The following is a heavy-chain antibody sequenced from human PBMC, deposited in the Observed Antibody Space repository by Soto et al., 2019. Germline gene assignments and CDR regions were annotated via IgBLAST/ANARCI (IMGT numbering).Heavy chain of an antibody. CDR3: TRDRPPHNTGWPIFEY. CDR1: GFTLSSYN. CDR2: ISGGNSDV. Sequence: EVQLMESGGGLVQPGGSLRLSCAASGFTLSSYNMNWVRQAPGKGLEWVSFISGGNSDVFYADSVKGRFTISRDNAKNALYLQMNSLRDEDTAVYYCTRDRPPHNTGWPIFEYWGQGTLVTVSS. D-gene: IGHD6-19*01. V-gene: IGHV3-48*02. J-gene: IGHJ4*02.